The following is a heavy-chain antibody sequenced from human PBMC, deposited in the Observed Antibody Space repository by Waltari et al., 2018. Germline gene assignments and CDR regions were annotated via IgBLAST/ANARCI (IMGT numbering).Heavy chain of an antibody. D-gene: IGHD5-12*01. V-gene: IGHV4-4*02. CDR2: VRNSGRT. Sequence: QLHLEQLGPGLVKPSGTLSLICVVSGDSMSDTDVWNWVRQPPGKGLEWIGQVRNSGRTNDNPSFASRVTVSVDTSTNHFSLKMTSATAADTAVYYCARDRGRGLYLDTWGQGILVTVSP. J-gene: IGHJ4*02. CDR3: ARDRGRGLYLDT. CDR1: GDSMSDTDV.